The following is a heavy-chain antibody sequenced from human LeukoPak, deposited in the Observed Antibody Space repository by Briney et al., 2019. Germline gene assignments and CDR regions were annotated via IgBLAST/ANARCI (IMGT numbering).Heavy chain of an antibody. CDR3: AKVGIVVGGDYYDY. CDR2: ISDNGGST. D-gene: IGHD3-22*01. CDR1: GFTFNINA. J-gene: IGHJ4*02. Sequence: GGSLRLSCATSGFTFNINAMSWVRQAPGKALEWVSVISDNGGSTYYADSVKGRFTISRDNSKNTLYLQMNSLRAEDTAVYYCAKVGIVVGGDYYDYWGQGTLVTVSS. V-gene: IGHV3-23*01.